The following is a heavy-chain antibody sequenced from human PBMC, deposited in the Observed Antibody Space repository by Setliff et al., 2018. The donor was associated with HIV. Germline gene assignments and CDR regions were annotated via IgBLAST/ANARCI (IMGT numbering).Heavy chain of an antibody. CDR3: ARGVVDYDFWSGSGDYYYMDV. J-gene: IGHJ6*03. Sequence: SETLSLTCTVSGGSMNSHYWSWIRQSPGRGLEWIGYIYYSVSTKYNPSLRSRVSMSIDTSKNQFSLKMSSVTAADTAVYYCARGVVDYDFWSGSGDYYYMDVWGKGTTVTVSS. V-gene: IGHV4-59*11. D-gene: IGHD3-3*01. CDR2: IYYSVST. CDR1: GGSMNSHY.